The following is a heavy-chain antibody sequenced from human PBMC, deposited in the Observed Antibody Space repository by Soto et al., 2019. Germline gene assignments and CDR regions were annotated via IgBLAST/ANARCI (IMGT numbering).Heavy chain of an antibody. D-gene: IGHD3-16*01. CDR1: GFTFSSYG. J-gene: IGHJ6*02. Sequence: GVSLRLSCAASGFTFSSYGMHWVRQAPGKGLEWVAVIWYDGSNKYYADSVKGRFTISRDNSKNTLYLQMNSLRAEDTAVYYCARPDTTTYGDYYYYYGMDVWGQGTTVTVSS. CDR3: ARPDTTTYGDYYYYYGMDV. CDR2: IWYDGSNK. V-gene: IGHV3-33*01.